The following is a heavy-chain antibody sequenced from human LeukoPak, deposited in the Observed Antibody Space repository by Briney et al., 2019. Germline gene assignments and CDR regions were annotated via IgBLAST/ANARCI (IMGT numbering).Heavy chain of an antibody. CDR3: ARENRKVTIFGVAKNWFDP. CDR2: IYTSGST. Sequence: SETLSLTCTVSGGSISSYYWSWIRQPAGKGMEWIGRIYTSGSTNYNPSLKSRVTMSVDTSKNQFSLKLSSVTAADTAVYYCARENRKVTIFGVAKNWFDPWGQGTLVTVCS. D-gene: IGHD3-3*01. J-gene: IGHJ5*02. V-gene: IGHV4-4*07. CDR1: GGSISSYY.